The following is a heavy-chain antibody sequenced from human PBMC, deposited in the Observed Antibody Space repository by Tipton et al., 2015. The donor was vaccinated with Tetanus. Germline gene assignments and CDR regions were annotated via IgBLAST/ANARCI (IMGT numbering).Heavy chain of an antibody. Sequence: VQLVQSGAEVKKPGESLKISCKGSGYSFTSYWIGWVRQMPGKGLEWMGIIYPGDSATRYSPSFQCQVPISADKSSSPAYLQWSSLKASDTAMYYCARHFGPDYYYYYGMDVWGQGTTVTVSS. V-gene: IGHV5-51*01. CDR2: IYPGDSAT. D-gene: IGHD3-16*01. CDR1: GYSFTSYW. J-gene: IGHJ6*02. CDR3: ARHFGPDYYYYYGMDV.